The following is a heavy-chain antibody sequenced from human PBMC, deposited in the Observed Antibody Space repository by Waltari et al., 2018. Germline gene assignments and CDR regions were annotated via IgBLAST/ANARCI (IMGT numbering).Heavy chain of an antibody. D-gene: IGHD2-15*01. CDR1: GFACNKYW. CDR3: ARPPYFFKGSWWGMVV. CDR2: LKEDGSEE. Sequence: EVRLVESGGGLVQPGGYLRLSCTYSGFACNKYWIAWVRQAPGKGLEWVATLKEDGSEEYYVDSVKGRFTISRDNAQNSLYLQMNSLRGEDTAIYYCARPPYFFKGSWWGMVVWGQGTTVTVSS. J-gene: IGHJ6*02. V-gene: IGHV3-7*01.